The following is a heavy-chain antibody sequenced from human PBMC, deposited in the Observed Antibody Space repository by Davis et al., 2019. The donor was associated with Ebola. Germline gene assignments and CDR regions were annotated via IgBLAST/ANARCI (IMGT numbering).Heavy chain of an antibody. CDR3: ASKGSGWYYFDY. V-gene: IGHV1-69*13. CDR1: GGTFSSYA. D-gene: IGHD6-19*01. CDR2: IIPIFGTA. Sequence: SVKVSCKASGGTFSSYAISWVRQAPGQGLEWMGGIIPIFGTANYAQKFQGRVTITADESTSTAYMELSSLRSEDTAVYYCASKGSGWYYFDYWGQGTLVTVSS. J-gene: IGHJ4*02.